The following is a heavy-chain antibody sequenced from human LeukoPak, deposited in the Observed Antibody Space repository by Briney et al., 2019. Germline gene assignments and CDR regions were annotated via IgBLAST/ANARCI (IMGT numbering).Heavy chain of an antibody. V-gene: IGHV4-39*07. J-gene: IGHJ4*02. CDR3: ARLGKAYGGNPRDAGNDY. CDR1: GGSISSSSYY. CDR2: INHSGST. D-gene: IGHD4-23*01. Sequence: SETLSLTCTVSGGSISSSSYYWGWIRQPPGKGLEWIGEINHSGSTNYNPSLKSRVTISVDTSKNQFSLKLSSVTAADTAVYYCARLGKAYGGNPRDAGNDYWGQGTLVTVSS.